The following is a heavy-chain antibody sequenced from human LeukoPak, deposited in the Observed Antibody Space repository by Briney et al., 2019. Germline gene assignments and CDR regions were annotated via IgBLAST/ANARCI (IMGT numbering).Heavy chain of an antibody. Sequence: GGTLRLSCAASGITFSSYGMNWVRQAPGKGLEWVSAISGSGGSTAYEDPGRGRFTISRDISKNKLDLQMHSLRSEDTAVYYCHYGSGRSYEEGDYWGQGTLVTVSS. D-gene: IGHD3-10*01. V-gene: IGHV3-23*01. CDR2: ISGSGGST. CDR1: GITFSSYG. CDR3: HYGSGRSYEEGDY. J-gene: IGHJ4*02.